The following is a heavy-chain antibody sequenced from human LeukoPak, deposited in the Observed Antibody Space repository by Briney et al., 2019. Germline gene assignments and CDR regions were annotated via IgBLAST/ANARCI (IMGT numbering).Heavy chain of an antibody. Sequence: GGSLRLSCAASVFTFSRYAMHWVRQAPGKGLEWVADISYDGSNKYYADSVKGRFTISRDNSKNTLYLQMNSLRAEDTAVYYCARGGIAVAGRIDYWGQGTLVTVSS. CDR3: ARGGIAVAGRIDY. D-gene: IGHD6-19*01. CDR2: ISYDGSNK. CDR1: VFTFSRYA. J-gene: IGHJ4*02. V-gene: IGHV3-30-3*01.